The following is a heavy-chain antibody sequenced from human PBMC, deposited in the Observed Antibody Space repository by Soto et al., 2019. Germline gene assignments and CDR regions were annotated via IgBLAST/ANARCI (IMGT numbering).Heavy chain of an antibody. CDR2: ISRSGTDI. CDR1: GFTFSDYG. CDR3: ASFIDGDSGDY. Sequence: EVQLVESGGGLVKPGGSLRLSCAASGFTFSDYGMNWVRQAPGKGLEWVSFISRSGTDIKYADAVEGRFTISRDNAKNALSPQMNSLRVEDTVVYYCASFIDGDSGDYWGLRTLVTVSS. V-gene: IGHV3-21*01. J-gene: IGHJ4*02. D-gene: IGHD3-10*01.